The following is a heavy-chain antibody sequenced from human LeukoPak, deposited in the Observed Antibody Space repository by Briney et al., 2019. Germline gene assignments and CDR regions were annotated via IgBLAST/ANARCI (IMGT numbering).Heavy chain of an antibody. V-gene: IGHV4-4*07. CDR1: GGSISSYY. Sequence: SETLSLTCTVSGGSISSYYWSWIRQPAGKGLEWIGRIYTSGSTNYNPSLKGRVTMSVDTSKNQFSLKLSSVTAADTAVYYCAGSPLGAGYYGMDVWGQGTTVTVSS. J-gene: IGHJ6*02. D-gene: IGHD3-16*01. CDR2: IYTSGST. CDR3: AGSPLGAGYYGMDV.